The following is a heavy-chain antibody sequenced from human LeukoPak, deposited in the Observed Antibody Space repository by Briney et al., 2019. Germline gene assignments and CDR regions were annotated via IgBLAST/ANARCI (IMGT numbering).Heavy chain of an antibody. V-gene: IGHV4-39*01. D-gene: IGHD1-1*01. CDR1: GGSISSSSYY. CDR3: ARWVPQQNYYFDY. J-gene: IGHJ4*02. Sequence: SETLSLTCIVSGGSISSSSYYWGWIRQPPGKGLEWIGSIHYSGSTHYNPSLKSRVTISVDTSKNQFSLKLSSVTAADTAVYYCARWVPQQNYYFDYWGQGTLVTVSS. CDR2: IHYSGST.